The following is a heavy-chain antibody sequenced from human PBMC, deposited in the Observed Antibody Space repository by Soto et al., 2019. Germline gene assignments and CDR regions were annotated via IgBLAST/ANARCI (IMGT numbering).Heavy chain of an antibody. CDR2: MYYNGSP. J-gene: IGHJ4*02. D-gene: IGHD5-12*01. CDR3: ARDQNTYGGYVLYPIDY. V-gene: IGHV4-39*02. CDR1: GGSFSSSDCY. Sequence: SETLSLSCTVSGGSFSSSDCYWGWIRQPPGKGLEWIGSMYYNGSPYYNPSLKSRVTMSVDTSKNQFSLKLSSVTAADTAVYYCARDQNTYGGYVLYPIDYWGQGTLVTVSS.